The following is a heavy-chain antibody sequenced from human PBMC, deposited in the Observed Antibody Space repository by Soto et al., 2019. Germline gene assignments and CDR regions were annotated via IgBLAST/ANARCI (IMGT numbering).Heavy chain of an antibody. Sequence: TLSLPFAVSGDSISSGGYYWTFIRQSPGKGLEWIGYIHHSGSILYNPSLKSRVTISVDTSKNQFSLHLTSVTAADTAVYFCAREDDGGDSLDVWGQGTTVTVSS. J-gene: IGHJ6*02. CDR3: AREDDGGDSLDV. V-gene: IGHV4-30-4*08. CDR1: GDSISSGGYY. D-gene: IGHD2-21*02. CDR2: IHHSGSI.